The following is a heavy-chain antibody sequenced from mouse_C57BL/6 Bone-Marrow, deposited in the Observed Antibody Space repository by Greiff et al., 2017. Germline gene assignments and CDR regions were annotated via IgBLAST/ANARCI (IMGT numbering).Heavy chain of an antibody. D-gene: IGHD2-10*02. V-gene: IGHV5-15*01. J-gene: IGHJ3*01. CDR1: GFTFSDYG. CDR3: ARREYDTWFAY. Sequence: EVMLVESGGGLVQPGGSLKLSCAASGFTFSDYGMAWVRQAPRKGPEWVAFISNLAYSIYYADTVTGRFTISRENAKNTLYLERSSLRSEDTAMDYCARREYDTWFAYWGQGALVTVSA. CDR2: ISNLAYSI.